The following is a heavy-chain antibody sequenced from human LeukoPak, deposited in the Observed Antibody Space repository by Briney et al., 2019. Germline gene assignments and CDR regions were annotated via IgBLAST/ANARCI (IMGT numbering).Heavy chain of an antibody. Sequence: SETLSLTCTVSGGSISSSSYYWGWIRQPPGKGLEWIGSIYYSGSTYYNPSLKSRVIISIDTSKNQFSLNLGSVTAAETAVYYCARVVATRYYGLDVWGRGTTVTV. D-gene: IGHD5-12*01. CDR2: IYYSGST. J-gene: IGHJ6*02. CDR3: ARVVATRYYGLDV. CDR1: GGSISSSSYY. V-gene: IGHV4-39*07.